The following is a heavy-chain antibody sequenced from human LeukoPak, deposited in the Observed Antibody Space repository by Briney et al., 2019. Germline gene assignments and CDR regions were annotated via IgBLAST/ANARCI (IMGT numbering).Heavy chain of an antibody. D-gene: IGHD3-16*01. CDR2: INHNGNVN. Sequence: GGSLRLCCAASGFTFSSYWMNWARQTPGKGLEWVASINHNGNVNYYVDSVKGRFTISRDNAKNSLYLQMSNLRAEDTAVYFCARGGGLDVWGQGATVTVSS. CDR1: GFTFSSYW. CDR3: ARGGGLDV. V-gene: IGHV3-7*03. J-gene: IGHJ6*02.